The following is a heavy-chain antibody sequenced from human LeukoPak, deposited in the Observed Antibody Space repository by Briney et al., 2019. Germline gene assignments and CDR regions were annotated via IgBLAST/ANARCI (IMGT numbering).Heavy chain of an antibody. CDR1: GITLSNYG. D-gene: IGHD6-13*01. CDR3: ARDKRVFDY. CDR2: ISDSGGRT. J-gene: IGHJ4*02. Sequence: PGGSLRLSCAVSGITLSNYGMSWVRQAPGKGLEWVAGISDSGGRTNYADSVKGRFTISRDNPKNTLYLQMNSLRAEDTAVYYCARDKRVFDYWGQGTLVTVSS. V-gene: IGHV3-23*01.